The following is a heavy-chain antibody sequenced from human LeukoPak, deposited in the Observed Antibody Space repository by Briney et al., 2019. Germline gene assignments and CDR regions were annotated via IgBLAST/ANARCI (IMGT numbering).Heavy chain of an antibody. Sequence: GASVKVSCKASGYTFTSYDINWVRQGTGRGLEWMGWMNPNSGNTGYAQKFQVRVTMSRNTSISTAYMELSSLRSEDTAVYYCAREGRVECWGQGTLVTVSS. J-gene: IGHJ4*02. CDR3: AREGRVEC. CDR1: GYTFTSYD. CDR2: MNPNSGNT. V-gene: IGHV1-8*01. D-gene: IGHD3-3*01.